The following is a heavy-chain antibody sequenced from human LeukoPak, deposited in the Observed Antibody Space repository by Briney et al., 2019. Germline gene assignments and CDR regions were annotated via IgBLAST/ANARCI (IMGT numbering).Heavy chain of an antibody. CDR2: IKSKTDGGTT. D-gene: IGHD6-13*01. V-gene: IGHV3-15*01. CDR3: TTDPAAAYYYYYGMDV. J-gene: IGHJ6*01. Sequence: GGSLRLSCAASGFTSSNASMSWVRQAPGRGREWVGRIKSKTDGGTTDYAAPVKGRFTISRDDSKNTLYLQMNSLKTEDTAVYYCTTDPAAAYYYYYGMDVWGQGATVTVSS. CDR1: GFTSSNAS.